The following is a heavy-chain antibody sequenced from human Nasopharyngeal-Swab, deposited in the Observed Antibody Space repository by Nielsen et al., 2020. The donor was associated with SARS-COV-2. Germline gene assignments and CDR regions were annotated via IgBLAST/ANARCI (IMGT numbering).Heavy chain of an antibody. J-gene: IGHJ6*03. V-gene: IGHV4-30-4*01. CDR3: ARRQLAYYYYYYMDV. CDR2: IYYSGST. D-gene: IGHD6-6*01. CDR1: GGSISSGDYY. Sequence: LRLSCTVSGGSISSGDYYWSWIRQPPGKGLEWIGYIYYSGSTYYNPSLKSRVTISVDTSKNQFSLKLSSVTAADTAVYYCARRQLAYYYYYYMDVWGKGTTVTVSS.